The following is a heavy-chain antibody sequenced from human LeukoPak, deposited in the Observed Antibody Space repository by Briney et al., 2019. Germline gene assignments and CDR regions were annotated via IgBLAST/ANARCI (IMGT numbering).Heavy chain of an antibody. Sequence: GGSLRLSCAASGFSFSTYSMNWVRQAPGQGLEWISYISNTSDTIYYADSVKGRFTISRDNAKTSVYLQMNNLRAEDTAIYYCTRTVGYWGQGTLVTVSS. D-gene: IGHD3-22*01. CDR3: TRTVGY. J-gene: IGHJ4*02. CDR2: ISNTSDTI. CDR1: GFSFSTYS. V-gene: IGHV3-48*01.